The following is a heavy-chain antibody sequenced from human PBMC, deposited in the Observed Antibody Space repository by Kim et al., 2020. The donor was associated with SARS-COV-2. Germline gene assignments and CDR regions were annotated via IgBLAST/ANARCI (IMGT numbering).Heavy chain of an antibody. CDR1: GGSISSSSYY. D-gene: IGHD2-2*01. CDR3: ARGGDYCSSTSCYAFDF. CDR2: IYYSGST. V-gene: IGHV4-39*07. J-gene: IGHJ3*01. Sequence: SETLSLTCTVSGGSISSSSYYWGWIRQPPGKGLEWIGSIYYSGSTYYNPSLKSRVTISVDTYKNQFSLKLSSVTAADTAVYYCARGGDYCSSTSCYAFDFWGQATMVTVSS.